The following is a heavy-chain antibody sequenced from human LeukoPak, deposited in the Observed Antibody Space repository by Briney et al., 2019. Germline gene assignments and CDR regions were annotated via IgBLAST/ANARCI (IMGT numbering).Heavy chain of an antibody. D-gene: IGHD2/OR15-2a*01. Sequence: VASVKVSCKASGYTFTGYYMHWVRQAPGHGLEWMGIINPSGGSTRYAQKFQGRVTMTRDTSTSTVYMELRSLISDDTAVFFCARDTDNSDTFPQYWGQGTLATVSS. J-gene: IGHJ4*02. CDR2: INPSGGST. CDR3: ARDTDNSDTFPQY. CDR1: GYTFTGYY. V-gene: IGHV1-46*01.